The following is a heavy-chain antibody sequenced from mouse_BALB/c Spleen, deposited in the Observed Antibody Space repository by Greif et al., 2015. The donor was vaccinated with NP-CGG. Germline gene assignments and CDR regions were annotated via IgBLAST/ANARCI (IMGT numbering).Heavy chain of an antibody. Sequence: EVKLVESGGGLVKPGGSLKLSCAASGFTFSDYYMYWVRQTPEKRLEWVATISDGGSYTYYPDSVKGRFTISRDNAKNSLFLQMSSLKTEDPAMYCSARGPVDVSSRYWYFDVWSSGTTVTVSS. V-gene: IGHV5-4*02. J-gene: IGHJ1*01. CDR1: GFTFSDYY. CDR2: ISDGGSYT. CDR3: ARGPVDVSSRYWYFDV. D-gene: IGHD1-1*01.